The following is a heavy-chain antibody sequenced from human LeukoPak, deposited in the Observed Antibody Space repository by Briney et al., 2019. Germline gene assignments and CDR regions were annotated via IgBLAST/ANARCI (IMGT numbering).Heavy chain of an antibody. CDR3: VRAPYSAWNDAFDI. V-gene: IGHV4-61*02. J-gene: IGHJ3*02. CDR1: GGSISSGNYY. Sequence: KPSQTLSLTCTVSGGSISSGNYYWSWIRQSAGRGLEWIGRGYASGSTSYNPSLKSRVTVSVDTSKNQFSLKLNSVTAADTAVYYYVRAPYSAWNDAFDIWGQGTMVTVSS. CDR2: GYASGST. D-gene: IGHD3-9*01.